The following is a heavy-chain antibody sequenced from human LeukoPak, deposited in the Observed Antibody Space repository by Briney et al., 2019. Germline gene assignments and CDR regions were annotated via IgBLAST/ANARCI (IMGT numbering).Heavy chain of an antibody. J-gene: IGHJ4*02. Sequence: VASVKVSCKASGGTFTSYGISWVRQAPGQGLEWMGWISGYNAKTNYLQKFQGRVTMTIDTSTTTVYMELRSLRSDDTAVYYCARPRVAGSLDYWGQGTLVTVSS. CDR2: ISGYNAKT. D-gene: IGHD6-19*01. CDR1: GGTFTSYG. V-gene: IGHV1-18*01. CDR3: ARPRVAGSLDY.